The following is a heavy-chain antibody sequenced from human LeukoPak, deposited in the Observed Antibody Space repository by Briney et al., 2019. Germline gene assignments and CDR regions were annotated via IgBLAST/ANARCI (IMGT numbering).Heavy chain of an antibody. V-gene: IGHV4-59*01. CDR2: IYYSGST. D-gene: IGHD4-17*01. J-gene: IGHJ4*02. CDR1: GGSISSYY. Sequence: SETLSLTCTVAGGSISSYYWSWIRQPPGKGLEWIGYIYYSGSTNYNPSLKSRVTISVDTSKNQFSLKLSSVTAADTAVYYCARDNRRLRQFDYWGQGTLVTVSS. CDR3: ARDNRRLRQFDY.